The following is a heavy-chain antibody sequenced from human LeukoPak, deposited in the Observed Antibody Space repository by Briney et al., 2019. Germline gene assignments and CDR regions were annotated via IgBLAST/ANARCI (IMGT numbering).Heavy chain of an antibody. D-gene: IGHD6-19*01. Sequence: GGSLRLSCAASGFTFSSYGMNWVRQAPGKGLEWVSSISSSSSYIYYADSVKGRFTISRDNAKNSLYLQMNSLRAEDTAVYYCARDQLKRYSSGWYWWGQGTLVTVSS. J-gene: IGHJ4*02. V-gene: IGHV3-21*01. CDR2: ISSSSSYI. CDR3: ARDQLKRYSSGWYW. CDR1: GFTFSSYG.